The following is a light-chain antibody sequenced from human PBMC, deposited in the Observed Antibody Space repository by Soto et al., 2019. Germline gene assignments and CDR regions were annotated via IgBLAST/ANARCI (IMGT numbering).Light chain of an antibody. CDR3: QHYNSYSEA. J-gene: IGKJ1*01. CDR1: QDSTKY. CDR2: DAS. V-gene: IGKV1-9*01. Sequence: IQLTQSPSSLSASVGDRVTITCRASQDSTKYLAWYQQKPGKAPNLLIYDASTLHSGVPSRFSGSGSGTEFTLTISSLQPDDFATYYCQHYNSYSEAFGQGTKVELK.